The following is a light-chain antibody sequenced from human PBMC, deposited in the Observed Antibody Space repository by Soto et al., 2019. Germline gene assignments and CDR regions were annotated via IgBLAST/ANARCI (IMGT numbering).Light chain of an antibody. CDR2: DVS. V-gene: IGKV3-11*01. J-gene: IGKJ4*01. Sequence: EILLTQSPATLFLSPGESATLSCRASQSVNSYLAWYQQKPGQVPRLLIYDVSIRATGVPARFSATGSGTDFTLTISSLEPEDFAVYYCQQRGNWPPLTFGGGTKVDIK. CDR3: QQRGNWPPLT. CDR1: QSVNSY.